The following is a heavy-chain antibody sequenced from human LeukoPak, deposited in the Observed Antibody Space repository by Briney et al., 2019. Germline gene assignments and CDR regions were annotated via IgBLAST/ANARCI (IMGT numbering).Heavy chain of an antibody. J-gene: IGHJ4*02. CDR2: IYYSGST. CDR1: GGSISSSSYY. V-gene: IGHV4-39*07. CDR3: ARSGSYPLDY. D-gene: IGHD1-26*01. Sequence: SETLSLTCTVSGGSISSSSYYWGWIRQPPGKGLEWIGSIYYSGSTYYNPSLKSRVTISVDTSKNQFSLKLSSVTAADTAVYYCARSGSYPLDYWGQGTLVTVSS.